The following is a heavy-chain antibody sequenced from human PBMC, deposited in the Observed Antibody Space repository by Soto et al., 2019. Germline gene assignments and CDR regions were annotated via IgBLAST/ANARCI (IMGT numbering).Heavy chain of an antibody. CDR2: INLNSGGT. D-gene: IGHD6-13*01. J-gene: IGHJ4*02. V-gene: IGHV1-2*02. Sequence: ASVKVSCKASGYTFTGHYMHWVRQAPGQGFEWMGWINLNSGGTNYAQKFQGRVTMTRDTSISTAYMELSRLRSDDTAVYYCAREYSSTWYPFDYWGQGTLVTVSS. CDR3: AREYSSTWYPFDY. CDR1: GYTFTGHY.